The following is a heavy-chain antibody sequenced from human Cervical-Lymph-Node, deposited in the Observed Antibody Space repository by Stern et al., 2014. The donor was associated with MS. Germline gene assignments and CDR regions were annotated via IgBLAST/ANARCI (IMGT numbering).Heavy chain of an antibody. J-gene: IGHJ6*02. CDR3: ARRGMDV. V-gene: IGHV5-51*01. Sequence: EVQLVESGAEVKKPGESLTISCKGFGYSFNIYWIACVRQRPGKGLEWMGIIYPDDSDNGYSPSFQGQVTFSDDKYISTAYLPWSSLKPSDTATYFCARRGMDVWGQGTSVTVSS. CDR1: GYSFNIYW. CDR2: IYPDDSDN.